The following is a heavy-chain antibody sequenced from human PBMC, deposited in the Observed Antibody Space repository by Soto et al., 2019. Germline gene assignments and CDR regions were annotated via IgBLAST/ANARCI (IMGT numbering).Heavy chain of an antibody. J-gene: IGHJ4*02. D-gene: IGHD2-8*01. CDR2: IYYIGNT. CDR3: GGQEYGANGYCFEN. CDR1: SSWSAY. Sequence: SSWSAYVTLKHQTPGKGLECIGSIYYIGNTYYNPSLKSRVTISIDTSKTQFSLKMNSVTAADTAFYFFGGQEYGANGYCFENSGQRALVTVPS. V-gene: IGHV4-39*01.